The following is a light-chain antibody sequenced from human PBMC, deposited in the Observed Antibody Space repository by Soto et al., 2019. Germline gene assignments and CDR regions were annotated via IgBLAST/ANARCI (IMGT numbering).Light chain of an antibody. CDR1: QSVSSRY. J-gene: IGKJ4*01. CDR3: QQRVDWPLT. Sequence: DIVLTQSPGTLSLSPGDGVTLSCRASQSVSSRYFAWYQKKPGQAPRLLIYATSTRATGIPDRFSGSGSGTDITLTISRLEPEDFATYYCQQRVDWPLTFGGGTRVQI. CDR2: ATS. V-gene: IGKV3D-20*02.